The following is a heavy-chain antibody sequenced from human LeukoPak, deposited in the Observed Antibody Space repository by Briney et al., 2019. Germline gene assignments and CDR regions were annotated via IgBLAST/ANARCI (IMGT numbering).Heavy chain of an antibody. CDR2: ISAYNGNT. V-gene: IGHV1-18*01. CDR1: GYTFTSYG. J-gene: IGHJ6*02. Sequence: ASVKVSCKASGYTFTSYGISWVRQAPGQGLEWMGWISAYNGNTNYAQKLQGRVTMTTDTTTSTAYMELRSLRSDDTAVYYCARGSLRSGYYYGMDVWGQGTTVTVSS. D-gene: IGHD6-25*01. CDR3: ARGSLRSGYYYGMDV.